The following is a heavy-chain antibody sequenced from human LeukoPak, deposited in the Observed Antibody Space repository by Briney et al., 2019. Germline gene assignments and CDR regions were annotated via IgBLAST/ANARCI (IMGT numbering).Heavy chain of an antibody. CDR1: GFTFSSYE. CDR2: ISSSGSTI. V-gene: IGHV3-48*03. J-gene: IGHJ4*02. CDR3: ARVLLAYYYGSGSYYNPFHC. D-gene: IGHD3-10*01. Sequence: GGSLRLSCAASGFTFSSYEMNWVRQAPGKGLEWVSYISSSGSTIYYADSVKGRFTISRDNAKNSLYLQMNSLRAEDTAVYYCARVLLAYYYGSGSYYNPFHCWGQGTLVTVSS.